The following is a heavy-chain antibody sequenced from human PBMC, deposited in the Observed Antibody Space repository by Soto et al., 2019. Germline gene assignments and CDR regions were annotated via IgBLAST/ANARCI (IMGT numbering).Heavy chain of an antibody. Sequence: QVQLVQSGAEVKKPGASVKVSCKASGYTFSGYAMGWVRQAPGQGLEWMGWISAYNGNIDYAQKFQGRVTMTTDTSTSTAYMELRSLTSDDTAVYYCARPFGDYGDYAWSLRYWGQGTLVTVSS. D-gene: IGHD4-17*01. CDR3: ARPFGDYGDYAWSLRY. CDR1: GYTFSGYA. CDR2: ISAYNGNI. V-gene: IGHV1-18*01. J-gene: IGHJ4*02.